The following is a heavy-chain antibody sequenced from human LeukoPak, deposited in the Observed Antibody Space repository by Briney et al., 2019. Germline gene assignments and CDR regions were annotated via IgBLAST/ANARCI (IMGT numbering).Heavy chain of an antibody. J-gene: IGHJ4*02. CDR3: TTEDRGGGLLWFGEFHDY. D-gene: IGHD3-10*01. CDR1: GFTFSNAW. V-gene: IGHV3-15*01. Sequence: PGGSLRLSCAASGFTFSNAWMSWVRQAPGKGLEWVGRIKSKTDGGTTDYAAPVKGSFTISRDDSKNTLYLQMNSLKTEDTAVYYCTTEDRGGGLLWFGEFHDYWGQGTLVTVSS. CDR2: IKSKTDGGTT.